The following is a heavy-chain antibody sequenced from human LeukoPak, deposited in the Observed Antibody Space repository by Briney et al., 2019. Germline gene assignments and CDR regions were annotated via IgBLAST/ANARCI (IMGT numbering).Heavy chain of an antibody. J-gene: IGHJ4*02. D-gene: IGHD6-19*01. Sequence: ASVKVSCKASGYTFTNYGISWVRQAPGQGLEWVGWISAYNGNTNYAQNLQDRVTMTTDTSTSAAYMELRSLISDDTAVYYCAREGTVAVAGLVYWGQGTLVTVSS. CDR3: AREGTVAVAGLVY. V-gene: IGHV1-18*01. CDR2: ISAYNGNT. CDR1: GYTFTNYG.